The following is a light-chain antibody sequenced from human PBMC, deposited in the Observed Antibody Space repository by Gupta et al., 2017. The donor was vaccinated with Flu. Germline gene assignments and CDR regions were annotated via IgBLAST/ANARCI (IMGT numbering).Light chain of an antibody. CDR2: AAS. J-gene: IGKJ3*01. V-gene: IGKV1-39*01. Sequence: SPSSLSASVGDRVTITCRASQSISSYLNWYQQKPGKAPKLLIYAASSLQSGVPSRFSGSGSGTDFTLTISSLQPEDFATYYCQQSYSTPFTF. CDR1: QSISSY. CDR3: QQSYSTPFT.